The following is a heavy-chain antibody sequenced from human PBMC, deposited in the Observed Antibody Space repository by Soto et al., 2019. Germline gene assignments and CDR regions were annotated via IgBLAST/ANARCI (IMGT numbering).Heavy chain of an antibody. J-gene: IGHJ6*02. Sequence: PGGSLRLSCAASGFTFSTNAMHWVRQAPGKGLEWVAVISYDGSDKYYADSVKGRFTISRDNSKNMLYLQMNSLRAEDTAVYYCAKDLTMIVVVISRHYYGMDVWGQGTTVTVSS. V-gene: IGHV3-30*18. CDR3: AKDLTMIVVVISRHYYGMDV. CDR1: GFTFSTNA. D-gene: IGHD3-22*01. CDR2: ISYDGSDK.